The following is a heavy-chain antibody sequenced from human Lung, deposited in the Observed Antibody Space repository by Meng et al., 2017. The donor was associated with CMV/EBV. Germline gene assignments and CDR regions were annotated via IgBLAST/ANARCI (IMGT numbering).Heavy chain of an antibody. CDR1: GYFITTGFH. Sequence: SXTXSLXCTVSGYFITTGFHWGWIRQPPGKGLEWIGSIYHSGTTYYNPSLGSRLTMSVDTSKNHLYLKLSSVTAADTAVYYCARANTALAPFDSWGQGTMVTVAS. D-gene: IGHD5-18*01. CDR2: IYHSGTT. CDR3: ARANTALAPFDS. J-gene: IGHJ4*02. V-gene: IGHV4-38-2*02.